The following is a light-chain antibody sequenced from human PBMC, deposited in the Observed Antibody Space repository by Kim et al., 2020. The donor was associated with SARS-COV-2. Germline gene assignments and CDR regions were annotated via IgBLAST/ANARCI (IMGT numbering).Light chain of an antibody. J-gene: IGKJ4*01. CDR3: IQHNVYPLT. Sequence: DVQMTQSPSAMSASVGDSVTITCRASQAISYYLVWFQQKPGKGPKRLIYAASTLERGVPSRFSGSGSGTEFTLTISSLQPEDSATYFCIQHNVYPLTFGGGTKVEIK. V-gene: IGKV1-17*03. CDR2: AAS. CDR1: QAISYY.